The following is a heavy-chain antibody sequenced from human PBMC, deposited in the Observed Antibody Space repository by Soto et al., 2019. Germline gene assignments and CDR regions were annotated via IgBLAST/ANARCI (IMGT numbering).Heavy chain of an antibody. D-gene: IGHD6-6*01. V-gene: IGHV1-58*01. J-gene: IGHJ4*02. CDR3: ARGGDITARPPGFSGF. CDR1: GFTFTSSA. Sequence: QMQLVQSGPEVKKPGTSVKVSCKASGFTFTSSAVQWVRQARGQRLEWIGWIVVGSGNTNYAQKFQERVTITRDMSTSTAYMELSSLRSEDTAVYYCARGGDITARPPGFSGFWGQGTLVTVSS. CDR2: IVVGSGNT.